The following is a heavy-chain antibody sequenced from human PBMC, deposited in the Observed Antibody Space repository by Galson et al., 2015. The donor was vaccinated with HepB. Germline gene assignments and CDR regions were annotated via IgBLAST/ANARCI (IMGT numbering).Heavy chain of an antibody. J-gene: IGHJ5*02. CDR2: IWYDGSNK. Sequence: SLRLSCAASGFTFSSYGMHWVRQAPGKGLEWVAVIWYDGSNKYYADSVKGRFTISRDNSKNTLYLQMNSLRAEDTAVYYCAREVSSRRWFDPWGQGTLVTVSS. CDR1: GFTFSSYG. D-gene: IGHD6-13*01. CDR3: AREVSSRRWFDP. V-gene: IGHV3-33*01.